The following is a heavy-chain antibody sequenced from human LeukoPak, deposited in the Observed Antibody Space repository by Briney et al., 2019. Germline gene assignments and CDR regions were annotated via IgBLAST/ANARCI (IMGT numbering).Heavy chain of an antibody. V-gene: IGHV3-53*01. CDR1: GFTVSSNY. J-gene: IGHJ3*02. Sequence: GGSLRLSCAASGFTVSSNYMSWVRQAPGKGLEWVSVIYSGVSTYYADSVKGRFTISRDNSKNTLYLQMNSLRAEDTAVYYCAREAGYSSSWYAITHGAFDIWGQGTMVTVSS. D-gene: IGHD6-13*01. CDR2: IYSGVST. CDR3: AREAGYSSSWYAITHGAFDI.